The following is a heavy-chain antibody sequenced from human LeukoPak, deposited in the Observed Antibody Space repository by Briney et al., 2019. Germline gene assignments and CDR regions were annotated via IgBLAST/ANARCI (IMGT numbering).Heavy chain of an antibody. Sequence: LGESLKISCKGSGYSFTSYWIGWVRQMPGKGLEWMGIICPGDSDTRYSPSFQGQVTISADKSISTAYLQWSSLKASDTAMYYCARHQWLASGIGAFDIWGQGTMVTVSS. V-gene: IGHV5-51*01. CDR2: ICPGDSDT. D-gene: IGHD6-19*01. CDR1: GYSFTSYW. J-gene: IGHJ3*02. CDR3: ARHQWLASGIGAFDI.